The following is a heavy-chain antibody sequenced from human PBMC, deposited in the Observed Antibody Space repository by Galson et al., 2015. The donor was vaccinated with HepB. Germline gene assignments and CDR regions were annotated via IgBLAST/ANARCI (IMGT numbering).Heavy chain of an antibody. Sequence: SLRLSCAASGFTFSSYWMSWVRQAPGKGLEWVANIKQDGSEKYYVDSVKGRFTISRDNAKNSLYLQMNSLRAEDTAVYYCARAHQVLLWFGELSGVDYWGQGTLVTVSS. CDR3: ARAHQVLLWFGELSGVDY. CDR2: IKQDGSEK. J-gene: IGHJ4*02. D-gene: IGHD3-10*01. CDR1: GFTFSSYW. V-gene: IGHV3-7*03.